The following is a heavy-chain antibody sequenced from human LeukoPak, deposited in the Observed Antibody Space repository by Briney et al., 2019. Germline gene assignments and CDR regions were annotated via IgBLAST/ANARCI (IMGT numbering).Heavy chain of an antibody. CDR3: AGDGWTVTRARNYFYYMDV. V-gene: IGHV3-53*01. CDR1: GFTFSNYW. J-gene: IGHJ6*03. D-gene: IGHD4-17*01. CDR2: IYSGGST. Sequence: GGSLRLSCAASGFTFSNYWMHWVRQAPGKGLVWDSIIYSGGSTYYADSVKGRFTISRDNSKNTLYLQMNSLRAEDTAVYYCAGDGWTVTRARNYFYYMDVWGKGTTVTASS.